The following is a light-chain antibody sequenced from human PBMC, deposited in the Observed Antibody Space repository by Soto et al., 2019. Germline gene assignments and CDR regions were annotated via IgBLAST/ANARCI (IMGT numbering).Light chain of an antibody. J-gene: IGLJ2*01. V-gene: IGLV1-40*01. CDR1: SSNIGAGFD. CDR3: QSYDSSLSGSV. Sequence: QLVLTQPPSVSGAPGQRLTISCAGTSSNIGAGFDVHWYQQLPGTAPKLLISGNSNRPSGVPDRFSGSKSGTSASLAITGLQAEDEADYYCQSYDSSLSGSVFGGGTKLTVL. CDR2: GNS.